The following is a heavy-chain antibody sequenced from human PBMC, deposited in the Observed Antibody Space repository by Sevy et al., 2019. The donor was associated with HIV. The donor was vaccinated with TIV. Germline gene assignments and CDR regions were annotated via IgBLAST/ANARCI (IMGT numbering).Heavy chain of an antibody. CDR2: IKNEKEGGTT. CDR1: GFPFSDAW. D-gene: IGHD1-7*01. J-gene: IGHJ3*01. V-gene: IGHV3-15*01. Sequence: GGSLRLSCAASGFPFSDAWMNWVRQVPGKGLEWVGLIKNEKEGGTTDYAAPVKGISIISREHSKNTLYLQMSSLKTEDTAIYYCTTDWGTGNTWVRAFDLWGQGTMVTVSS. CDR3: TTDWGTGNTWVRAFDL.